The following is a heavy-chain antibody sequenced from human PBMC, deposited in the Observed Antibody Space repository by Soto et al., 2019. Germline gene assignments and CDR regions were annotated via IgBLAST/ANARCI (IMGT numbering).Heavy chain of an antibody. D-gene: IGHD1-26*01. CDR1: GGSISSGGYY. CDR3: AGSPSSIHFDY. J-gene: IGHJ4*02. Sequence: TLSLTCTVSGGSISSGGYYWSWIRQHPGKGLEWIGYIYYSGSTYYNPSLKSRVTISVDTSKNQFSLKLSSVPAADTAVYYCAGSPSSIHFDYWGQGTLVTVSS. CDR2: IYYSGST. V-gene: IGHV4-31*03.